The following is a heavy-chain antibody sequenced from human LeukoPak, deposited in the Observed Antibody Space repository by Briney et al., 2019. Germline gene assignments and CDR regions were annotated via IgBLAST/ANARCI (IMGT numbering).Heavy chain of an antibody. CDR2: ISGSGGST. V-gene: IGHV3-23*01. J-gene: IGHJ4*02. CDR3: AKDLYSYGTFDY. CDR1: GFTFSSFA. Sequence: GGSLRLSCAASGFTFSSFAMSWVRQAPGKGLEWVSAISGSGGSTYYADSVKGRFTISRDNSKNTLYLQMNSLRAEDTAVYYCAKDLYSYGTFDYWGQGTLVTVSS. D-gene: IGHD5-18*01.